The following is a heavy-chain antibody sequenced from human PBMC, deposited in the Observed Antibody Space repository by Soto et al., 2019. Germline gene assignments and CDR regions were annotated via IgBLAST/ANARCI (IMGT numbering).Heavy chain of an antibody. J-gene: IGHJ4*02. CDR2: IIPIFGTA. Sequence: SVKVSCKASGGTFSSYAISWVRQAPGQGLEWMGGIIPIFGTANYAQKFQGRVTITADESTSTAYMELSSLRSEDTAVYYCARLGDYYDILTGRQYYFDYWGQGTLVTVSS. D-gene: IGHD3-9*01. V-gene: IGHV1-69*13. CDR1: GGTFSSYA. CDR3: ARLGDYYDILTGRQYYFDY.